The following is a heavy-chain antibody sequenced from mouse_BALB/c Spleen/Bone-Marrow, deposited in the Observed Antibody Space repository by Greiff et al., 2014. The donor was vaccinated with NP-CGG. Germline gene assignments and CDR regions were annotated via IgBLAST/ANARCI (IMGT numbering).Heavy chain of an antibody. D-gene: IGHD2-4*01. CDR3: ASMITDWYFDV. V-gene: IGHV14-3*02. CDR1: GFNIKDTY. Sequence: EVKLQESGAELVKPGASVKSSCTASGFNIKDTYMHWVKQRPEQGLEWIGRIDPANGNTKYDPKFQGKATITADTSSNTAYLQLSSLTSEDTAVYYCASMITDWYFDVWGAGTTVTVSS. J-gene: IGHJ1*01. CDR2: IDPANGNT.